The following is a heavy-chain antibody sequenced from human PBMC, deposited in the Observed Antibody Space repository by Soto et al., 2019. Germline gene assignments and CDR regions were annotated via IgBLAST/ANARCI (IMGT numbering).Heavy chain of an antibody. CDR2: MFYGVST. CDR3: ARARPNDFWDY. J-gene: IGHJ4*02. V-gene: IGHV4-39*07. CDR1: GSSINSSGYY. Sequence: AETLSLICNVSGSSINSSGYYWGWIREPPGKGLEWIGSMFYGVSTYYNSSLKRRVTMSVDSSKNQFSMTLSAVTAADTALYYCARARPNDFWDYWGQGALVTVSS. D-gene: IGHD2-21*02.